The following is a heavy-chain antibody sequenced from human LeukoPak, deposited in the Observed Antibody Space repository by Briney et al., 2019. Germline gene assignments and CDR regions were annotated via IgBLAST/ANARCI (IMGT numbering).Heavy chain of an antibody. J-gene: IGHJ4*02. D-gene: IGHD2-8*01. CDR2: IIPILGIA. CDR3: ASEMVYAADY. V-gene: IGHV1-69*02. Sequence: ASVKVSCKASGGTFSSYTISWVRQAPGQGLEWMGRIIPILGIANYPQKFQGRVTITADKSTSTAYMELSSLRSEDTAVYYCASEMVYAADYWGQGTLVTVSS. CDR1: GGTFSSYT.